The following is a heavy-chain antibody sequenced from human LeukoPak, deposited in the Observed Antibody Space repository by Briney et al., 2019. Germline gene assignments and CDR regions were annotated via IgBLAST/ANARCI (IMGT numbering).Heavy chain of an antibody. J-gene: IGHJ4*02. D-gene: IGHD3-22*01. CDR1: GFTFSSYA. Sequence: PGRSLRLSCAASGFTFSSYAMHWVRQAPGKGLEWVAVMSYDGSNKYYADSVKGRFTISRDNSKNTLYLQMNSLRAEDTAVYYCARDPPPYITMIVVAYFDYWGQGTLVTVSS. CDR2: MSYDGSNK. V-gene: IGHV3-30-3*01. CDR3: ARDPPPYITMIVVAYFDY.